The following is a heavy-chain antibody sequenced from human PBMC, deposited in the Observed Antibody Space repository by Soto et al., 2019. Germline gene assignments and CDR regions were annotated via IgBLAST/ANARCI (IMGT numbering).Heavy chain of an antibody. CDR1: GCSFTSYW. Sequence: AESMKICRTGAGCSFTSYWIGWVRQMPGKGLERMGIIYTAESDTRYNPSFEGQVIISADNTINAAYLHWSRLKAYDTVMYYCARTSFAGRRYSSGMDVWGQGTTVTVSS. D-gene: IGHD5-18*01. CDR2: IYTAESDT. CDR3: ARTSFAGRRYSSGMDV. J-gene: IGHJ6*02. V-gene: IGHV5-51*01.